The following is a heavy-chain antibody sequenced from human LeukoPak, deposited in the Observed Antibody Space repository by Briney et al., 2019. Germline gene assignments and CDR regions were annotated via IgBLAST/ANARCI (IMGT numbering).Heavy chain of an antibody. D-gene: IGHD1-1*01. V-gene: IGHV1-69*04. CDR3: ARDPPTGTTLFDP. J-gene: IGHJ5*02. Sequence: SVTVSFTASGGTFSSYAISWVRPAPGQGLAWMGRIIPILGIANYAQKFQGRVTITADKSTSTAYMELSSLRSEDTAVYYCARDPPTGTTLFDPWGQGTLVTVSS. CDR2: IIPILGIA. CDR1: GGTFSSYA.